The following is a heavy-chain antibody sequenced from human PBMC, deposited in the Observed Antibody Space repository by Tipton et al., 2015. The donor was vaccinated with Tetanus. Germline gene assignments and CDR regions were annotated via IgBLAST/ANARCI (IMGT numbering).Heavy chain of an antibody. CDR1: GYTFTGYY. Sequence: QVQLVQSGAEMKKPGASVKVSCKASGYTFTGYYIYWVRQAPGQGLEWMGWIDPNSGGTVYAQKFRGRVTMTRDTSISTAYMELRSLRSDDTAVYYCARDRGDYIYYGMDVWGPGTTVTVS. CDR2: IDPNSGGT. J-gene: IGHJ6*02. CDR3: ARDRGDYIYYGMDV. D-gene: IGHD3-22*01. V-gene: IGHV1-2*02.